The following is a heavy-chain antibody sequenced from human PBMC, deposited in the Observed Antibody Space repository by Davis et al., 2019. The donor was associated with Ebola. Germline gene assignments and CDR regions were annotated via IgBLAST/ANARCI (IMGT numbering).Heavy chain of an antibody. CDR1: GGSISSGGYS. CDR2: IYHSGST. D-gene: IGHD1-1*01. J-gene: IGHJ4*02. CDR3: ARGAQPTNY. Sequence: PSETLSLTCAVSGGSISSGGYSWSWIRQPPGKGLEWIGYIYHSGSTYYNPSLKSRVTISVDRSKNQFSLKLSSVTAADTAVYYCARGAQPTNYWGQGTLVTVSS. V-gene: IGHV4-30-2*01.